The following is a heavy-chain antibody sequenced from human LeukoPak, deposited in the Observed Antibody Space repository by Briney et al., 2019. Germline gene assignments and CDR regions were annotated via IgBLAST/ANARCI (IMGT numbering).Heavy chain of an antibody. Sequence: PGGSRRLSCAASGFRLSNYNVNWVRQAPGKGLEWISYITSSGNSTYYADSVKGRFTVSRDNAKSVIFLQMNNLRAEDTAVYYCASEGYSYGNLDYWGQGTLVTVSS. CDR1: GFRLSNYN. CDR2: ITSSGNST. V-gene: IGHV3-48*04. D-gene: IGHD5-18*01. J-gene: IGHJ4*02. CDR3: ASEGYSYGNLDY.